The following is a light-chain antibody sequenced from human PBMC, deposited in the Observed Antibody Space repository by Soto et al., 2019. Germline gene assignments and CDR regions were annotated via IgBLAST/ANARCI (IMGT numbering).Light chain of an antibody. CDR3: CSYAGSYV. J-gene: IGLJ1*01. CDR1: SSDVGGYNY. V-gene: IGLV2-11*01. CDR2: DVS. Sequence: QSALTQPRSVSGSPGQSVTISCTGTSSDVGGYNYVSWYQQHPGKAPKLMIYDVSKRPSGVPDRFSGSKSGNTASVTSSGLQAEDEADYSCCSYAGSYVFGTGTKLTVL.